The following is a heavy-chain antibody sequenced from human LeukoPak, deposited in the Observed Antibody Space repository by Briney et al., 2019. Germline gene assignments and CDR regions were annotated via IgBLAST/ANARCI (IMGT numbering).Heavy chain of an antibody. Sequence: GGSLRLSCAASGFDFSTYAINWVRQAPGKGLEWVSSISTMSNYIFYGDSVKGRFTISRDNAKNSVYLQMNSLRPEDTAVYYCARVSSIVATIPTYWGQGTLVTVSS. CDR3: ARVSSIVATIPTY. CDR1: GFDFSTYA. V-gene: IGHV3-21*01. CDR2: ISTMSNYI. J-gene: IGHJ4*02. D-gene: IGHD5-12*01.